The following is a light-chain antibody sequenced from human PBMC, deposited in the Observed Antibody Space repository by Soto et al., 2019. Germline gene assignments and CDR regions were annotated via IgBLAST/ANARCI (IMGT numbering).Light chain of an antibody. Sequence: DIEMTQSPSTLSASVGDRVTITCRASQNIISWLAWFQQKPGKAPKLLIYDASTLERGVPSRFRDSGYGTDFTLTISSLQPDDFATYYCQQYTDYLWTFGQGTKVEIK. CDR1: QNIISW. J-gene: IGKJ1*01. CDR2: DAS. V-gene: IGKV1-5*01. CDR3: QQYTDYLWT.